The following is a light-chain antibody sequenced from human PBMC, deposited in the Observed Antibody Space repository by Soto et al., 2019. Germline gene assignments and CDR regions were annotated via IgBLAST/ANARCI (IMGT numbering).Light chain of an antibody. CDR2: AAS. J-gene: IGKJ1*01. CDR1: QSVSSSY. Sequence: EIVLTQSPGTLSLSPGERATLSCRPSQSVSSSYLAWYQQKPGQAPRLLIYAASSRATGIPDRFSGSGSGTDFTLTISRLEPEDLAVYYCQQFGNSLPWTFGQGTKVEIK. V-gene: IGKV3-20*01. CDR3: QQFGNSLPWT.